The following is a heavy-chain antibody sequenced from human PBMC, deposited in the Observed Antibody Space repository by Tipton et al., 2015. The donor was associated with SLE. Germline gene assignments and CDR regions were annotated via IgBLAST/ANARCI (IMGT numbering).Heavy chain of an antibody. Sequence: QSGAEVKKPGSSVKVSCKASGGTFSSYAISWVRQAPGQGLEWMGIINPSGGSTSYAQKFQGRVTMTRDTSTSTVYMELSSLRSEDPAVYYCARTIFGVVHDGMDVWGQGTTVTVSS. J-gene: IGHJ6*02. CDR3: ARTIFGVVHDGMDV. CDR1: GGTFSSYA. D-gene: IGHD3-3*01. CDR2: INPSGGST. V-gene: IGHV1-46*01.